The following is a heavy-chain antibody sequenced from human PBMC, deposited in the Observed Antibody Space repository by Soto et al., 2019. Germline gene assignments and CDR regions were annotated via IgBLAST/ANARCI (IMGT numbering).Heavy chain of an antibody. CDR2: INPNSGGT. V-gene: IGHV1-2*04. Sequence: ASVKVSCKASGYTFPSYYIHWVRQAPGQGLEWMGIINPNSGGTNYAQKFQGWVTMTRDTSISTAYMELSRLRSDDTAVYYCARERIAARLDYYYGMDVWGQGTTVTVSS. CDR3: ARERIAARLDYYYGMDV. D-gene: IGHD6-6*01. CDR1: GYTFPSYY. J-gene: IGHJ6*02.